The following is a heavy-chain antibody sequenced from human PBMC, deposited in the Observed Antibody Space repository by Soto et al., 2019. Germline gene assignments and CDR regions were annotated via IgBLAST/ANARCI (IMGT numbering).Heavy chain of an antibody. Sequence: ASVKVSCKASGYTFTGYYMHWVRQAPGQGLQWMGWINPDTGAINYAQEFQGWVTMTRDTSTNTAYMELSRLRVDDTAIYYCARSYSTSWYIWFDPWGQGTLVTASS. CDR3: ARSYSTSWYIWFDP. CDR2: INPDTGAI. CDR1: GYTFTGYY. D-gene: IGHD6-13*01. V-gene: IGHV1-2*04. J-gene: IGHJ5*02.